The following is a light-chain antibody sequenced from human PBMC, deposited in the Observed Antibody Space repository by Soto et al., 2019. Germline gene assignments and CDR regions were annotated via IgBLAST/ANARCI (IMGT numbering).Light chain of an antibody. CDR3: QQYNSYPFT. CDR1: QSINDW. CDR2: KAS. Sequence: DIQMTQSPSTLSASVGDRVTITCRASQSINDWLAWYQQKPGKAPKVLMYKASSLESGVPSRFSGSGSGTEFTLTIGSLQPDDFATYYCQQYNSYPFTFGPGTKVDIK. J-gene: IGKJ3*01. V-gene: IGKV1-5*03.